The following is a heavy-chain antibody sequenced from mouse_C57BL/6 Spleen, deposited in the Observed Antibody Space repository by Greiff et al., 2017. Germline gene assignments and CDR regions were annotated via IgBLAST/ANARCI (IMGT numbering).Heavy chain of an antibody. CDR2: ISYSGST. J-gene: IGHJ4*01. V-gene: IGHV3-1*01. CDR3: ASRRDGYYGAMDY. CDR1: GYSITSGYD. D-gene: IGHD2-3*01. Sequence: EVKLEESGPGMVKPSQSLSLTCTVTGYSITSGYDWHWIRHFPGNKLEWMGYISYSGSTNYNPSLKSRISITHDTSKNHFFLTLNSVTTEDTATYYCASRRDGYYGAMDYWGQGTSVTVSS.